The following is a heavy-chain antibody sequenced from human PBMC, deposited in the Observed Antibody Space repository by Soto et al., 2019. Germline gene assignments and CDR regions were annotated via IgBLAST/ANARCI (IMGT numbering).Heavy chain of an antibody. Sequence: QVHLVQSGAEVKKPGASVKVSCQGSGYAFTTYGITWVRQAPGQGLEWMGWISAHNGNTNYAQKHQGRVTVTRDTSTSTAYMELRSLRYDDTAVYYCARARYGDYWGQGALVTVSS. V-gene: IGHV1-18*01. CDR2: ISAHNGNT. J-gene: IGHJ4*02. D-gene: IGHD1-1*01. CDR3: ARARYGDY. CDR1: GYAFTTYG.